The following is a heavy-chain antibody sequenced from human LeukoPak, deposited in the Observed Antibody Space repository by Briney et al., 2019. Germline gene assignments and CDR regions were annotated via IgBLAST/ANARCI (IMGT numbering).Heavy chain of an antibody. CDR2: ISSSSSYI. V-gene: IGHV3-21*04. D-gene: IGHD3-9*01. CDR1: GFAFSSYS. J-gene: IGHJ4*02. CDR3: AKDGGHYDILTGYYLDY. Sequence: PGGSLRLSCAASGFAFSSYSMNWVRQAPGKGLEWVSSISSSSSYIYYADSVKGRFTISRDNSKNTLYLQMNSLRAEDTAVYYCAKDGGHYDILTGYYLDYWGQGTLVTVSS.